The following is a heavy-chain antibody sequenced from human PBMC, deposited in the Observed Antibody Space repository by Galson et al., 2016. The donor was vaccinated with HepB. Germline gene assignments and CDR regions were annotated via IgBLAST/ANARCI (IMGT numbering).Heavy chain of an antibody. CDR2: IGHDGRNE. CDR3: SRGSQDDIEVDGDLEQDY. Sequence: RLSCAASGFIFSQYGMHWVRQAPGKGLESVAVIGHDGRNEYYADSVKGRFTISRDNSKNTLYVQMSNLRVEDTAVYYCSRGSQDDIEVDGDLEQDYWGQGTLVTVSS. D-gene: IGHD2-15*01. V-gene: IGHV3-33*01. J-gene: IGHJ4*02. CDR1: GFIFSQYG.